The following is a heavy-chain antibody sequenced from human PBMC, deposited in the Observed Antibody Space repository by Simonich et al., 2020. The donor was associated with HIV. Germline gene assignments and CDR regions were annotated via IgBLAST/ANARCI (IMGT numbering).Heavy chain of an antibody. V-gene: IGHV3-21*02. J-gene: IGHJ3*01. CDR1: GFTFSSHS. CDR3: ARSESRGFDV. CDR2: NSSSRRYI. Sequence: EVQLVESGGGLVKPGGSLRLSCAASGFTFSSHSMNWVRQAPGKGVEFVSYNSSSRRYIYYADSVKGRFTISRENAKYSLYLQMNSLRAEDTAVYYCARSESRGFDVWGQGTMVTVSS.